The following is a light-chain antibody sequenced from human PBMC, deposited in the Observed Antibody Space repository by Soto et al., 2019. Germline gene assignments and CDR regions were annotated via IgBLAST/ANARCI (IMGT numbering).Light chain of an antibody. CDR3: ATWDDSLNGYV. CDR2: SDN. V-gene: IGLV1-44*01. J-gene: IGLJ1*01. Sequence: QSVLTQPPSASGTPGQRVTISCSGSSSNIGGNAVNWYQQLPGTAPKLLIYSDNQRPSGVPDRFSGSKSGTPASLAISGLQSEDEADYYCATWDDSLNGYVFATGTKVTVL. CDR1: SSNIGGNA.